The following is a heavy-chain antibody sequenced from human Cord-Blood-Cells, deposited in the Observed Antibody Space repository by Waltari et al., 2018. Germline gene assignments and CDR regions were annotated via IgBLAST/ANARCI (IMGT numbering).Heavy chain of an antibody. J-gene: IGHJ4*02. V-gene: IGHV4-39*01. CDR1: GGSISSSSYY. Sequence: QLQLQESGPGLVKPSETLSPTCTVSGGSISSSSYYSGWIRQPPGKGLEWIGCICYSGSPYYNTSHKSRVTISVDTSKNQFSLKLSAVTAADTAVYYCARQGGYYGAGSYYDYWGQGTLVTVSS. D-gene: IGHD3-10*01. CDR3: ARQGGYYGAGSYYDY. CDR2: ICYSGSP.